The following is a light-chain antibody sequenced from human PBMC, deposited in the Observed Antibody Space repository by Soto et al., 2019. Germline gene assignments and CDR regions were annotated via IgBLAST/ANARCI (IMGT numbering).Light chain of an antibody. Sequence: EIVMTQSPATLSVSPGEGATLSCRASQSVSSSYLAWYQQKPGQAPRLLIYGASSRATGIPDRFSGSGSWTDFTLTISRLEPEDFAVYYCQHYSSSPPAITFGQGTLLEIK. CDR2: GAS. J-gene: IGKJ5*01. V-gene: IGKV3-20*01. CDR1: QSVSSSY. CDR3: QHYSSSPPAIT.